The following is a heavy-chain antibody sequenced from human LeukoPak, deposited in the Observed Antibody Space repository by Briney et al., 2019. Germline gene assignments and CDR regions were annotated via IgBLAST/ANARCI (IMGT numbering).Heavy chain of an antibody. J-gene: IGHJ5*02. CDR1: GFTFSSYS. CDR2: ISSSSSTI. D-gene: IGHD5-18*01. V-gene: IGHV3-48*04. CDR3: ARDRGYSYGSS. Sequence: GGSLRLSCAASGFTFSSYSMNWVRQAPGKGLEWVSYISSSSSTIYYADSVKGRFTISRDNAKNTLYLQMNSLRAEDTAVYYCARDRGYSYGSSWGQGTLVTVSS.